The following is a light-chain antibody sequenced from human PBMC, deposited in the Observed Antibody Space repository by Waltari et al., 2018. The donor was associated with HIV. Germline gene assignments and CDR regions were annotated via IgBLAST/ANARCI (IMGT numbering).Light chain of an antibody. Sequence: QSALTQPPSASGSPGQSVTISCTGTSSDVGGYNYVSWYQQHPGKAPKLMIYEVSKRPSGVPYRSSGSKSGNTASPTVSGLQAEDEADYYCSSYAGSNNFGVFGGGTKLTVL. CDR3: SSYAGSNNFGV. CDR2: EVS. J-gene: IGLJ2*01. CDR1: SSDVGGYNY. V-gene: IGLV2-8*01.